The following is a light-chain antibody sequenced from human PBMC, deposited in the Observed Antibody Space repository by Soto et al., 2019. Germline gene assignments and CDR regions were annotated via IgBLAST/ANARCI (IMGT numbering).Light chain of an antibody. J-gene: IGKJ4*01. CDR2: EES. Sequence: QSPSSLSASVGDRFTITCRASQAITNNLSWYQQKPGNPPRLLIYEESTLHSGVPSRFSGRKVGTQFILTIDSLQPEDFATYYCQQVKSYPRTFGGGTKVDIK. V-gene: IGKV1-9*01. CDR1: QAITNN. CDR3: QQVKSYPRT.